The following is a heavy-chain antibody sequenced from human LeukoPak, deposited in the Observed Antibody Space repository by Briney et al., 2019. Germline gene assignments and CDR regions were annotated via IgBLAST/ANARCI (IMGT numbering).Heavy chain of an antibody. CDR2: IYHTGST. J-gene: IGHJ4*02. CDR3: ARHRLDNSGWLDY. V-gene: IGHV4-38-2*02. Sequence: SETLSLTCTVSGYSISSGYYWGWIRQPPGKGLEWIVNIYHTGSTYYNPSLKSRVTISVDTSKNQFSLKLSSVTAADTAVYYCARHRLDNSGWLDYWGQGTLVTVSS. CDR1: GYSISSGYY. D-gene: IGHD6-19*01.